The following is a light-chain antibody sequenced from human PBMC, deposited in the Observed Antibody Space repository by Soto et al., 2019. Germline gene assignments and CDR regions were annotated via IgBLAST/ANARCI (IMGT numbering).Light chain of an antibody. CDR3: QQRNSWPLT. Sequence: EIVMTQSPATLSVSPGERATLSCRASQSVSSSLAWYQQKPGQAPRLLIYGASTRATGIPARFSGSGSGTEFTLTISSLQSEDFAFYYCQQRNSWPLTFGGGTKVDIK. J-gene: IGKJ4*01. CDR1: QSVSSS. V-gene: IGKV3-15*01. CDR2: GAS.